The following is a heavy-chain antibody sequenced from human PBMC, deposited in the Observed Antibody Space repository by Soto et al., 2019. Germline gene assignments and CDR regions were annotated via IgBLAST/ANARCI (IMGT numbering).Heavy chain of an antibody. CDR1: GFTLGDYA. Sequence: GGSLRLSCTASGFTLGDYAMSWVRQAPGKGLEWVGFIRSKAYGGTTEYAASVKGRFTISRDDSKSIAYLQMNSLKTEDTAVYYCTYYDILTGTMAPYYYGMDVWGQGTTVTVSS. CDR3: TYYDILTGTMAPYYYGMDV. V-gene: IGHV3-49*04. CDR2: IRSKAYGGTT. J-gene: IGHJ6*02. D-gene: IGHD3-9*01.